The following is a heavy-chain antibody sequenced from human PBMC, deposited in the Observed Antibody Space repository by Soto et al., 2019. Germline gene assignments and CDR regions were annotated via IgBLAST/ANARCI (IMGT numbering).Heavy chain of an antibody. J-gene: IGHJ4*02. D-gene: IGHD3-22*01. CDR1: GCRVTSYW. Sequence: DSMKISCKGSGCRVTSYWISWVRQMPGKGLEWMGRIDPSDSYTNYSPSFQGHVTISADMSLSTAYLQWSSLRVSDTAMYYCARQVYHYDTRSTVYWCQRILVTGS. V-gene: IGHV5-10-1*01. CDR2: IDPSDSYT. CDR3: ARQVYHYDTRSTVY.